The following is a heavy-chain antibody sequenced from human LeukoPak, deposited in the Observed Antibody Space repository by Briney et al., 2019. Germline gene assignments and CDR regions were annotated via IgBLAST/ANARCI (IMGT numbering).Heavy chain of an antibody. CDR3: ARAGHNSNSGGYDF. CDR1: GYTFIDHY. V-gene: IGHV1-2*02. Sequence: ASVKVSCKPSGYTFIDHYLHWVRQPPGQGLESLGWIDPDTGDTNYPQKFQGRITMSRDTSISTAYMELNRLRSDGTAVYYCARAGHNSNSGGYDFWGLGTLVTVSS. D-gene: IGHD3-22*01. J-gene: IGHJ4*02. CDR2: IDPDTGDT.